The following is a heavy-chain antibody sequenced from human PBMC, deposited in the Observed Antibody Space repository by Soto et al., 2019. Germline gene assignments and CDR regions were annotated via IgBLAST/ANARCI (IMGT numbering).Heavy chain of an antibody. CDR3: ARDSSGWVYDAFDI. V-gene: IGHV6-1*01. Sequence: SQTLSLTCAISGDSVSSNSAAWNWIRQSPTRSLEWLGRTYYRSKWHNDYAVSVKSRITINPDTSKNQFSLQLNSVTPKDTAVYSCARDSSGWVYDAFDIWGQGTMVTVSS. D-gene: IGHD6-19*01. J-gene: IGHJ3*02. CDR1: GDSVSSNSAA. CDR2: TYYRSKWHN.